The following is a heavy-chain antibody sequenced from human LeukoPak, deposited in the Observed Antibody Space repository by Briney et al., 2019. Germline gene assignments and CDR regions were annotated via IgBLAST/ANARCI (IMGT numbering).Heavy chain of an antibody. D-gene: IGHD6-13*01. CDR2: IYYSGST. Sequence: SETLSLTCTVSGGSISSYYWSWIRQPPGKGLEWIGYIYYSGSTNYNPSPKSRVTISVDTSKNQFSLKLSSVTAADTAVYYCARLSLYSSSWYPYYMDVWGKGTTVTVSS. CDR3: ARLSLYSSSWYPYYMDV. V-gene: IGHV4-59*01. CDR1: GGSISSYY. J-gene: IGHJ6*03.